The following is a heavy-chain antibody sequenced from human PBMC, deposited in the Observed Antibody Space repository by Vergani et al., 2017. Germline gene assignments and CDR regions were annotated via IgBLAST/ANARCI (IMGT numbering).Heavy chain of an antibody. D-gene: IGHD6-13*01. V-gene: IGHV3-9*01. J-gene: IGHJ2*01. CDR1: GFTFDDYA. Sequence: EVQLVESGGGLVQPGRYLRLSCADSGFTFDDYAMPWVRQAPGKGLEWVSGINWNSDSIAYADSVKGRFTISRDNAKNSLYLQMNSLRAEDTALYYCVKDIAASGNYWYFDLWGRGTLVTVSS. CDR2: INWNSDSI. CDR3: VKDIAASGNYWYFDL.